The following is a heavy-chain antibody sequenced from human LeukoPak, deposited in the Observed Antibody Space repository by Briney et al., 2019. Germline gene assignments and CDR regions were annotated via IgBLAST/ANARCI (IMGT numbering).Heavy chain of an antibody. Sequence: PGRSLRLSCAASGFTFSRYAMHWVRQAPGKGLDWVAVISYDGSFKYYADSVKGRFTISRDNSKNTLYLQMNSLRAEDTAVYYCASAPRWPTNGYWGQGTLVTVSS. D-gene: IGHD2-8*01. CDR2: ISYDGSFK. CDR1: GFTFSRYA. V-gene: IGHV3-30-3*01. CDR3: ASAPRWPTNGY. J-gene: IGHJ4*02.